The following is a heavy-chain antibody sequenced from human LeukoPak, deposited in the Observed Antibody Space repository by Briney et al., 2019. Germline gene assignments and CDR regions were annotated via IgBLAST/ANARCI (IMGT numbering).Heavy chain of an antibody. CDR2: IYHSGTT. D-gene: IGHD3-10*01. V-gene: IGHV4-38-2*02. J-gene: IGHJ4*02. Sequence: SETLSLTCTDSGYSISSGYYWGWIRQSPGKGLEWSGNIYHSGTTYYNPSLKSRATISVDTSKNQFSLKLSSVTAADTAVYYCARVTHYYDSGSYPYWGQGTLVIVSS. CDR1: GYSISSGYY. CDR3: ARVTHYYDSGSYPY.